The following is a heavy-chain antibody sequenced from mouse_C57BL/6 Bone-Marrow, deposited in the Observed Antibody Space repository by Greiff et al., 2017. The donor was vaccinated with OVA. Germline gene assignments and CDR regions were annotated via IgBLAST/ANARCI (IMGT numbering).Heavy chain of an antibody. CDR2: ISYDGSN. V-gene: IGHV3-6*01. D-gene: IGHD2-10*02. CDR1: GYSITSGYY. J-gene: IGHJ3*01. Sequence: ESGPGLVKPSQSLSLTCSVTGYSITSGYYWNWIRQFPGNKLEWMGYISYDGSNNYNPSLKNRISITRDTSKNQFFLKLNSVTTEDTATYYCAGGWYGNYFFAYWGQGTLVTVSA. CDR3: AGGWYGNYFFAY.